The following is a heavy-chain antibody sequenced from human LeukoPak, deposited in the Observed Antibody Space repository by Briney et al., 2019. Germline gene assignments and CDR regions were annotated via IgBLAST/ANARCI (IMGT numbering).Heavy chain of an antibody. J-gene: IGHJ4*02. Sequence: ASVKVSCKASGGTFSSYAISWVRQAPGQGLEWMGRIIPIFGIANYAQKFQGRVTITADKSTSTAYMELSSLRSEDTAVYYYARGGGNSDFDYWGQGTLVTVSS. CDR2: IIPIFGIA. CDR3: ARGGGNSDFDY. D-gene: IGHD4-23*01. V-gene: IGHV1-69*04. CDR1: GGTFSSYA.